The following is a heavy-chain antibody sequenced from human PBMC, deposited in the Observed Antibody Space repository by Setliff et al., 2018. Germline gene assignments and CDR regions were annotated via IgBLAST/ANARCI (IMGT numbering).Heavy chain of an antibody. CDR2: INHSGSS. V-gene: IGHV4-34*08. CDR3: ARGRNVAARLLDS. D-gene: IGHD6-6*01. CDR1: GGTFSDYF. J-gene: IGHJ4*02. Sequence: PSETLSLTCGASGGTFSDYFWTWIRQSPGKGLEWIGEINHSGSSNYNPSLKSRVTISIDTSNNQFSLKVTSVTAADTGIYYCARGRNVAARLLDSWGRGTLVTVSS.